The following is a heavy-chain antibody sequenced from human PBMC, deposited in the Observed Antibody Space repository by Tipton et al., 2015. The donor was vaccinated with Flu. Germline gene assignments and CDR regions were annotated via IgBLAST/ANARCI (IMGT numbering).Heavy chain of an antibody. D-gene: IGHD2-2*02. V-gene: IGHV4-34*01. CDR1: GGSFSGYY. CDR2: VNHSGST. CDR3: ARVARGQPGYCSGTSCYRGSFDS. J-gene: IGHJ4*02. Sequence: TLSLTCAVYGGSFSGYYWSWIRQPPGKGLEWIGEVNHSGSTNYNPSLKSRVTISVDTSQNQFSLKLTSVTAADTAVYYCARVARGQPGYCSGTSCYRGSFDSWGQGTLVPVSS.